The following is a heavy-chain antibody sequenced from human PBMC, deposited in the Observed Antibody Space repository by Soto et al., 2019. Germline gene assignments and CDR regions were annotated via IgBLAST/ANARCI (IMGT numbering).Heavy chain of an antibody. CDR2: ISSSSTI. CDR3: ARSRQQQLYYYYYGMDV. D-gene: IGHD6-13*01. J-gene: IGHJ6*02. CDR1: GFTFSSYS. V-gene: IGHV3-48*02. Sequence: GGSLRLSCAASGFTFSSYSMNWVRQAPGKGLEWVSYISSSSTIYYADSVKGRFTISRDNAKNSLYLQMNSLRDEDTAVYYCARSRQQQLYYYYYGMDVWGQGTTVTVSS.